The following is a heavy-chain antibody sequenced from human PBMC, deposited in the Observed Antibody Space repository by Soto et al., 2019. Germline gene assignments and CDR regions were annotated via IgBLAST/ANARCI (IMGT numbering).Heavy chain of an antibody. CDR2: FDPEDGET. D-gene: IGHD6-6*01. V-gene: IGHV1-24*01. CDR3: ATVAAWVAIFSQRLDV. J-gene: IGHJ6*01. Sequence: QVQLVQSGAEVKKTGASVKVSCKVSGHTLTELSMHWVRQTPGKGPEWMGGFDPEDGETIYAQKFQGRVIITEETSTDTDYMALGRLRSEDTAVHYCATVAAWVAIFSQRLDVWGQGTRVTVSS. CDR1: GHTLTELS.